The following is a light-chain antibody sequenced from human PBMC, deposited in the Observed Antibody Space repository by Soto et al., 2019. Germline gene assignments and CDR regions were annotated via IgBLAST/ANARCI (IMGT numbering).Light chain of an antibody. J-gene: IGKJ5*01. CDR2: GAS. Sequence: EIVLTQSPGTLSLSPGERATLSCRASQTVSTNYLAWYQRKPGQAPRLLIYGASKRATGIPDRFSGSGSGTDFTLTISRLEPEDFAVYYCQQRSNWSITFGQGTRLEI. CDR3: QQRSNWSIT. V-gene: IGKV3D-20*02. CDR1: QTVSTNY.